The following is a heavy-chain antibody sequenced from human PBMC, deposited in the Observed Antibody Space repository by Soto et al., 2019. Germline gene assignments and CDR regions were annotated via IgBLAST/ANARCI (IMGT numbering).Heavy chain of an antibody. CDR1: GDSFNDYY. D-gene: IGHD5-12*01. J-gene: IGHJ6*03. CDR2: INPNSGVR. Sequence: QVRLVQSGAEVRKPGASVTVSCRSSGDSFNDYYIHWVRQAPGQGLEWMGWINPNSGVRKYAQKFQGWVSMTRDTSIRTVYMQLSRLRSDDTAVYYCARESGGATATLDYYYFYMDVWGTGTTVTVSS. V-gene: IGHV1-2*04. CDR3: ARESGGATATLDYYYFYMDV.